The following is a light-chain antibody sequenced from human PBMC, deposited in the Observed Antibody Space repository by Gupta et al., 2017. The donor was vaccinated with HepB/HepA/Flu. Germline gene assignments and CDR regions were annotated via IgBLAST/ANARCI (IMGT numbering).Light chain of an antibody. CDR2: ANS. J-gene: IGLJ2*01. Sequence: VLPPPPSVSGAPGPCVALPCTGSRSLTAAHYDVNWYQHQPGTAPKLLIYANSNQPSGGPDRFSGSKPGTSAALAITGLQAEDEAHYYCQSFDNSLTAVVFGGGTKLTVL. CDR1: RSLTAAHYD. V-gene: IGLV1-40*01. CDR3: QSFDNSLTAVV.